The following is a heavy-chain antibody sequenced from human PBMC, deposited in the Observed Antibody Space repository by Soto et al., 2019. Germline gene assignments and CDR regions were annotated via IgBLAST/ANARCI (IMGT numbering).Heavy chain of an antibody. J-gene: IGHJ4*02. V-gene: IGHV3-23*01. D-gene: IGHD3-10*01. CDR1: GFTFSSYA. CDR2: ISGSGGST. CDR3: AKDSGQRDYPW. Sequence: EVQLLESGGGLVQPGGSLRLSCAASGFTFSSYAMSWVRQAPGKGLEWVSAISGSGGSTSYADSVKGRFTISRANSKHTLYLQINSLRAEDTAVYYCAKDSGQRDYPWWGQGTLVTVSS.